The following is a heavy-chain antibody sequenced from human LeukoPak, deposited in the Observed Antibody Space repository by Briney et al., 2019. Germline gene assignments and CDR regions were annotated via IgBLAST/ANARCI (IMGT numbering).Heavy chain of an antibody. CDR3: ARAALWNWFDP. V-gene: IGHV1-46*01. CDR2: INPSGGST. CDR1: GYTFTTYY. Sequence: GASVKVSCKSSGYTFTTYYMHWVRQAPGQGLEWMGIINPSGGSTTYAQKFQGRVTMTRDTSTSTVYMERSSLRSEDTAVYYCARAALWNWFDPWGQGTLVTVSS. D-gene: IGHD3-10*01. J-gene: IGHJ5*02.